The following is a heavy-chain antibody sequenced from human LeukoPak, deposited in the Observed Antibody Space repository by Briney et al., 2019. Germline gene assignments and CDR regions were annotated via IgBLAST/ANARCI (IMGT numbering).Heavy chain of an antibody. CDR1: GFTVSSNY. J-gene: IGHJ4*02. D-gene: IGHD3-16*01. Sequence: GGSLRLSCTVSGFTVSSNYFSWVRQAPGKGLEWVSVIYTEGTTYYADSVKGRFTISRDNSKNTVYLQMNSLRVEDTAVYYCASEGDWGQGTLVTVSS. CDR2: IYTEGTT. V-gene: IGHV3-66*02. CDR3: ASEGD.